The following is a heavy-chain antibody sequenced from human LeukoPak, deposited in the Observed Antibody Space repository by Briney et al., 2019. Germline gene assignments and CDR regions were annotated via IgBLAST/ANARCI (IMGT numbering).Heavy chain of an antibody. CDR3: VRGDFQSGH. Sequence: GGSLRLSCAVSGFTLSSYGMSWVRQAPGKGLEWVSSISSGGDYMSYADSLKGRASISRDNPKNSLFLDMSRLRAEDTAMYYCVRGDFQSGHWGQGALVIVSS. J-gene: IGHJ4*02. CDR1: GFTLSSYG. V-gene: IGHV3-21*01. D-gene: IGHD2-21*02. CDR2: ISSGGDYM.